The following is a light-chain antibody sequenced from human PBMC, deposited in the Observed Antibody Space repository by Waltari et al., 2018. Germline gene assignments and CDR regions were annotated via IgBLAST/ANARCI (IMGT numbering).Light chain of an antibody. J-gene: IGLJ2*01. V-gene: IGLV3-19*01. CDR1: SLRSSY. CDR3: NSRDSSGSVV. CDR2: GKN. Sequence: SSELTQDPAVSVALGQTVRITCHGDSLRSSYASWYQQKPRQATVLVIYGKNNRPSGIPDRFSGSSSGNTASLTITGAQAEDEADYYCNSRDSSGSVVFGGGTKLTVL.